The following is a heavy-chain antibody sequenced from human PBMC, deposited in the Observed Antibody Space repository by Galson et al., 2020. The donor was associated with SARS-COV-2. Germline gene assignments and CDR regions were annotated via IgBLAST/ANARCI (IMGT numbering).Heavy chain of an antibody. CDR3: AKDISSGWPLGNYYYYYGMDV. CDR1: GFTFDDYA. Sequence: GGSLRLSCAASGFTFDDYAMHWVRQAPGKGLEWVSGISWNSGSIGYADSVKGRFTISRDNAKNSLYLQMNSLRAEDTALYYCAKDISSGWPLGNYYYYYGMDVWGQGTTVTVSS. D-gene: IGHD6-19*01. CDR2: ISWNSGSI. V-gene: IGHV3-9*01. J-gene: IGHJ6*02.